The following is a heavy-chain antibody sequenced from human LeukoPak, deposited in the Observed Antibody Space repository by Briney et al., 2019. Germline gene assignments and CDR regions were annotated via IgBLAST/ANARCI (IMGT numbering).Heavy chain of an antibody. Sequence: SVKVSCKASGYTFTGYYMHWVRQAPGQGLEWMGGIIPIFGTANYAQKFQGRVTITADKSTSTAYMELSSLRSEDTAVYYCATLGFTGSSGYYSDYWGQGTLVTVSS. V-gene: IGHV1-69*06. J-gene: IGHJ4*02. CDR3: ATLGFTGSSGYYSDY. D-gene: IGHD3-22*01. CDR2: IIPIFGTA. CDR1: GYTFTGYY.